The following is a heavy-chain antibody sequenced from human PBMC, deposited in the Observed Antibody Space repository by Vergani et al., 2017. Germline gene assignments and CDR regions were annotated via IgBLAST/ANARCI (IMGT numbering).Heavy chain of an antibody. Sequence: QLVESGGGWVQPGGSLRLSCVVSGFDFSSYIMNWVRQAPGKGLEWVSFVSTGTKSQSYAESVKGRFTISRDSAKNSLYLQMDSLRAEDTAVYYCATYDSSGYYQFDYWGQGTLVTVSS. V-gene: IGHV3-48*01. CDR2: VSTGTKSQ. J-gene: IGHJ4*02. D-gene: IGHD3-22*01. CDR3: ATYDSSGYYQFDY. CDR1: GFDFSSYI.